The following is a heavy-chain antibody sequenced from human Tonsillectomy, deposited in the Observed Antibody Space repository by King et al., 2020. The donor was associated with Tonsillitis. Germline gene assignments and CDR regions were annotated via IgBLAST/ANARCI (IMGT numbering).Heavy chain of an antibody. J-gene: IGHJ3*02. CDR2: ISSSSSYI. CDR1: GFTFSSYS. Sequence: VQLVESGGGLVKPGGSLRLSCAASGFTFSSYSMNWVRQAPGKGLEWVSSISSSSSYIYYADSVKGRFTISRDNAKNSLYLQMNSLRAEDTDVYYVEGDSRWELLYDAFDIWGQGTMVTVSS. V-gene: IGHV3-21*01. CDR3: EGDSRWELLYDAFDI. D-gene: IGHD1-26*01.